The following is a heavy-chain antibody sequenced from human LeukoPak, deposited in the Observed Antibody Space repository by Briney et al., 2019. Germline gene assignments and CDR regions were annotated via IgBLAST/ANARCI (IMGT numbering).Heavy chain of an antibody. V-gene: IGHV3-7*01. CDR3: ARDSEYSISLYNWFDP. Sequence: GGSLRLSCAASGFTFSRYWMSWVRPAPGKGLEWVANIKQGGSEKYYVDSVKGRFTISRDNAKNSLYLQMNSLRAEDTAVYYCARDSEYSISLYNWFDPWGQGTLVTVSS. CDR1: GFTFSRYW. J-gene: IGHJ5*02. CDR2: IKQGGSEK. D-gene: IGHD6-6*01.